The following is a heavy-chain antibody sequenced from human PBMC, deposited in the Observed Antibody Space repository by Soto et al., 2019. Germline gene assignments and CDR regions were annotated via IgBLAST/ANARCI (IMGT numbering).Heavy chain of an antibody. Sequence: QVQLQESGPGLVKPSETLSLTCTVSGGSISSYYWSWIRQPPGKGLEWIGDIYYRGSTNYNPSLKSRVTISVDTPNNQFSLKLSSVTAADTAMYYCTRSDGRYWGQGTLITVSS. CDR1: GGSISSYY. CDR2: IYYRGST. V-gene: IGHV4-59*01. J-gene: IGHJ4*02. CDR3: TRSDGRY.